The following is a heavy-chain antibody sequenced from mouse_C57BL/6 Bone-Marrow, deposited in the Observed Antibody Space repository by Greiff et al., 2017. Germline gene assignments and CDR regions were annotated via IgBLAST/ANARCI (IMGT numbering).Heavy chain of an antibody. V-gene: IGHV5-6*02. J-gene: IGHJ2*01. CDR1: GFTFSSYG. Sequence: EVMLVESGGDLVKPGGSLKLSCAASGFTFSSYGMSWVRQTPDKRLEWVATISSGGSYTYYPDSVKGRYTISRDNAKNTPYLQMSSLKSEDTAMYYCARHGGLDYGGQGTTLTVSS. CDR3: ARHGGLDY. D-gene: IGHD1-1*02. CDR2: ISSGGSYT.